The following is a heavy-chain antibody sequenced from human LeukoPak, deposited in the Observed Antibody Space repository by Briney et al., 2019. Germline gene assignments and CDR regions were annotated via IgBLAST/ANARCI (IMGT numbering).Heavy chain of an antibody. V-gene: IGHV4-61*05. CDR1: GGSLSSSTSGWGWY. J-gene: IGHJ4*02. CDR3: ARMDSSGYYAGMGFDY. Sequence: SETLSLTCTVSGGSLSSSTSGWGWYWGWIRQPPGKGPEWIGYIYYSGSTNYNPSLKSRVTISVDTSKNQFSLKLSSVTAADTAVYYCARMDSSGYYAGMGFDYWGQGTLVTVSS. D-gene: IGHD3-22*01. CDR2: IYYSGST.